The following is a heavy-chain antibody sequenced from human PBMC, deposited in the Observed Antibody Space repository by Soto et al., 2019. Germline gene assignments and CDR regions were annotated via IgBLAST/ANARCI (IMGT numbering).Heavy chain of an antibody. V-gene: IGHV4-31*11. Sequence: SETLSLTCAVSGDSFSSGAYYWTWIRLHPGKGLEWIGHISHSGSAYYSPSLKSRVFISLDTPQNQFSLRLSSVTAADTAVYSCERDVPGRGYFDYCGQGALVTVSS. CDR1: GDSFSSGAYY. J-gene: IGHJ4*02. CDR3: ERDVPGRGYFDY. CDR2: ISHSGSA.